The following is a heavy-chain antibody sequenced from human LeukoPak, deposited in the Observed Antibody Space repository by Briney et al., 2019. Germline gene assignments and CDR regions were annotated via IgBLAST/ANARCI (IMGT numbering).Heavy chain of an antibody. CDR1: AYTFTDYY. J-gene: IGHJ5*02. CDR2: IDPNSGGT. D-gene: IGHD3-10*01. CDR3: ARDYLSSEFGELFNWFDP. V-gene: IGHV1-2*02. Sequence: GASVKVSCKASAYTFTDYYLHWVRQAPGQGLEWMGWIDPNSGGTRYAQNFQGRVTMTRHTSISTAYMELSRLRSDDAAVYYCARDYLSSEFGELFNWFDPWGQGTLVTVSS.